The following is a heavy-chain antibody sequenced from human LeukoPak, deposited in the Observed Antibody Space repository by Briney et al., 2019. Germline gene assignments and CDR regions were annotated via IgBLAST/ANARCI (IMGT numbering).Heavy chain of an antibody. CDR1: GGSISSGNYY. Sequence: KTSETLSLTCTVSGGSISSGNYYWSWIRKPAGKGLEWIGHIYTTGTTNYNPSLRSRVTMSIDTSKNQFSLNLRSVTAADTAVYYCAKVAKYYYGSETYFFFDHWGQGTLVTVSS. CDR2: IYTTGTT. D-gene: IGHD3-10*01. CDR3: AKVAKYYYGSETYFFFDH. V-gene: IGHV4-61*09. J-gene: IGHJ4*02.